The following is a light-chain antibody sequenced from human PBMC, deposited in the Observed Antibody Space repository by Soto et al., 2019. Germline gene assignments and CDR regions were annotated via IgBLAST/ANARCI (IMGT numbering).Light chain of an antibody. V-gene: IGLV2-14*01. CDR3: KSYAGSNTYV. CDR1: SSDVGLYDY. CDR2: AVS. Sequence: QSVLTQPASVSGSPGQSITISCTGTSSDVGLYDYVSWYQQHPGKAPQLMIYAVSNRPSGVSNRFSVSKSGNTASLFISGLQAEDEADYFCKSYAGSNTYVFGSGTRSPS. J-gene: IGLJ1*01.